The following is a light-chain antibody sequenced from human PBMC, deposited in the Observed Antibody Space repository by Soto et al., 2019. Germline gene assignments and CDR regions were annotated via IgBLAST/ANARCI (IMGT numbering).Light chain of an antibody. CDR3: QHYNSYSEA. V-gene: IGKV1-5*03. CDR1: QTISSW. CDR2: KAS. J-gene: IGKJ1*01. Sequence: DIQMTQSPSTLSGSVGDRVTITCRASQTISSWLAWYQQKPGKAPKLLIYKASTLKSGVPSRFSGSGSGTEFPLTISRLQPDDFATYYCQHYNSYSEAFXQGTKVDIK.